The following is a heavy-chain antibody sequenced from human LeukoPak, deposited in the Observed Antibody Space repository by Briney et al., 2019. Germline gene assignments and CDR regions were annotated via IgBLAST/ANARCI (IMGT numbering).Heavy chain of an antibody. V-gene: IGHV4-59*01. Sequence: SETLSLTCTVSGVSISSYYWSWIRQPPGKGLEWIGYIYYSGSTNYNPSLKSRVTISVDTSKNQFSLKLSSVTAADTAVYYCARCMVAAYGMDVWGQGTTVTVSS. CDR3: ARCMVAAYGMDV. CDR2: IYYSGST. J-gene: IGHJ6*02. D-gene: IGHD2-15*01. CDR1: GVSISSYY.